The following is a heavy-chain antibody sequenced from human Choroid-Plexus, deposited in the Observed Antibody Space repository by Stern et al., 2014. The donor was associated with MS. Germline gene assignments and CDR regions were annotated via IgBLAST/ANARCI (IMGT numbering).Heavy chain of an antibody. CDR2: ISSDGSNE. J-gene: IGHJ2*01. CDR3: ARDVADGVGYFDV. CDR1: GITFSGYA. V-gene: IGHV3-30-3*01. D-gene: IGHD2-15*01. Sequence: VQLVESGGGVVQPGRSLKLSCVASGITFSGYAMHWVRQAPGKGLEWVTVISSDGSNEYYADSAKGRFTISRDNSKNTVFLQMTSLRPEDTAFYYCARDVADGVGYFDVWGGGTLVAVSS.